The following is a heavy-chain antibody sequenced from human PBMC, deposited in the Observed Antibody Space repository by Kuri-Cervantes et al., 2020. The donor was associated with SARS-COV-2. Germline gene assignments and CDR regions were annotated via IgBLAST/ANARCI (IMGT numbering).Heavy chain of an antibody. J-gene: IGHJ6*02. CDR2: IYSGGST. Sequence: LSLTCAASGFTVRSNYMSWVRQAPGKGLEWVSVIYSGGSTYYADSVKGRFTISRDNSKNTLYLQMNSLRAEDTAVYYCARVDSYRENYYYYGMDVWGQGTTVTVSS. CDR1: GFTVRSNY. D-gene: IGHD3/OR15-3a*01. CDR3: ARVDSYRENYYYYGMDV. V-gene: IGHV3-53*01.